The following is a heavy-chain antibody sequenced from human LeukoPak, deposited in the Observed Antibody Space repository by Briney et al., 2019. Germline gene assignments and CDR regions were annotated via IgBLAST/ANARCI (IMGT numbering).Heavy chain of an antibody. CDR1: GYTFTDYG. CDR3: ARDFYLYTGYGRSFDY. V-gene: IGHV1-18*01. J-gene: IGHJ4*02. Sequence: WASVKVSCKASGYTFTDYGISWVRQAPGQGLEWMGWISAYSGDTYYTQKLQGRVTMTTDTSTSTAYMELRSLRSDDTALYYCARDFYLYTGYGRSFDYWGQGTLVTVSS. D-gene: IGHD5-12*01. CDR2: ISAYSGDT.